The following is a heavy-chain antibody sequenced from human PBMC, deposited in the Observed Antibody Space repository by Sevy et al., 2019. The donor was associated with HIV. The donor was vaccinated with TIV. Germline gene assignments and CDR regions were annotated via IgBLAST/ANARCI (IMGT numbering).Heavy chain of an antibody. Sequence: GGSLRLSCAASGFTFSIFDLDWVRQAPGKGLEWVSYIRGSSGSYMPYYADSGKGRFTISRENAKNSLYLQMNSLRDEDTAVYYCTRNRGYHTFDHWGQGTLVTVSS. CDR2: IRGSSGSY. CDR3: TRNRGYHTFDH. CDR1: GFTFSIFD. D-gene: IGHD5-12*01. V-gene: IGHV3-48*02. J-gene: IGHJ4*02.